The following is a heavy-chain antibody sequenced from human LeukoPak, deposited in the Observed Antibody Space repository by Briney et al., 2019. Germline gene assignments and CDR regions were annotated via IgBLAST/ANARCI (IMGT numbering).Heavy chain of an antibody. J-gene: IGHJ4*02. Sequence: GGSLRLSCAASGXTFSRYRMSWVRQALGKGLEWVSSISSSSSYIYYADSVKGRFTISRDNAKNSLYLQMNSLRAEDTAVYYCARSYSSGWYGDWGQGTLVTVSS. D-gene: IGHD6-19*01. CDR1: GXTFSRYR. V-gene: IGHV3-21*01. CDR3: ARSYSSGWYGD. CDR2: ISSSSSYI.